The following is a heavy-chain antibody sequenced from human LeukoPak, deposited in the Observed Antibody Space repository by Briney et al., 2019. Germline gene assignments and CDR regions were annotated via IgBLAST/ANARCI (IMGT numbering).Heavy chain of an antibody. Sequence: PGGSLRLSCAASGFTFSSYGMHWVRQAPGKGLEWVAVISYDGSNKYYADSVKGRFTISRDNSKNTVYLQVNSLRDEDTAVYYCARDKSTVTTYFDAFDIWGQGTMVTVSS. D-gene: IGHD4-17*01. CDR1: GFTFSSYG. J-gene: IGHJ3*02. CDR3: ARDKSTVTTYFDAFDI. CDR2: ISYDGSNK. V-gene: IGHV3-30*03.